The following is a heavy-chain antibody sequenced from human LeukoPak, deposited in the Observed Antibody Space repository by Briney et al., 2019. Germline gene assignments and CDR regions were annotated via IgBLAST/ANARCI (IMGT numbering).Heavy chain of an antibody. CDR1: AGSFSGYY. D-gene: IGHD4-17*01. Sequence: PSETLSLTCAVYAGSFSGYYWSWIRQPPGKGLEWIGYIYYSGSTYYNPSLKSRVTISVDTSKNQFSLKLSSVTAADTAVYYCARDLVTVTKGFDIWGQGTMVSVSS. CDR2: IYYSGST. J-gene: IGHJ3*02. CDR3: ARDLVTVTKGFDI. V-gene: IGHV4-34*09.